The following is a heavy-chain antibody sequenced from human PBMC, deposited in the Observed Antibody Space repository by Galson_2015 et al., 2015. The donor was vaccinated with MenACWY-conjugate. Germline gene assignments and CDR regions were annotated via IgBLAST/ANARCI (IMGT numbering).Heavy chain of an antibody. Sequence: SETLSLTCAVSGASVSSSSYYWGWIRQPPGKGLEWIGTFYDSASTYYNPSLKSRVTISVDTSKNQFSLKLSSVTAADTAVFYRARWNGDHFDSWGQGTLVTVSS. CDR1: GASVSSSSYY. D-gene: IGHD4-17*01. CDR3: ARWNGDHFDS. V-gene: IGHV4-39*01. J-gene: IGHJ5*01. CDR2: FYDSAST.